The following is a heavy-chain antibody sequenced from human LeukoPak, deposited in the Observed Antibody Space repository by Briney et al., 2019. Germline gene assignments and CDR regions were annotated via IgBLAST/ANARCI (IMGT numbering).Heavy chain of an antibody. V-gene: IGHV3-7*01. CDR2: IKVDGSEK. CDR1: GFTFSTFW. D-gene: IGHD1-1*01. CDR3: ARGGTFVSDY. J-gene: IGHJ4*02. Sequence: GGSLRLSCAASGFTFSTFWISWVRQAPGKGLEWVANIKVDGSEKYYVDSMKGRFTVSRDNAKNSLYLQMDSLRAEDTAVYYCARGGTFVSDYWGQGTLVTVSS.